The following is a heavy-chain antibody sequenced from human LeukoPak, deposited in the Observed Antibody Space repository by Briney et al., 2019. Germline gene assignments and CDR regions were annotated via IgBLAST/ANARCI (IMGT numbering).Heavy chain of an antibody. D-gene: IGHD3-22*01. CDR2: IYSGGST. V-gene: IGHV3-53*01. J-gene: IGHJ4*02. Sequence: PGGSLRLSCAASGFTVSSNYMSWVRQAPGKGLEWVSVIYSGGSTYYADSVKGRFTISRGNSKNTLYLQMNSLRAEDTAVYYCARDDSSGYFDYWGQGTLVTVSS. CDR1: GFTVSSNY. CDR3: ARDDSSGYFDY.